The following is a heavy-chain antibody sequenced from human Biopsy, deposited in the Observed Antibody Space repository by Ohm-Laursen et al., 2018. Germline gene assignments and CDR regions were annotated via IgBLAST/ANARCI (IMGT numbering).Heavy chain of an antibody. Sequence: SVKVSCKASGGTVSSYGISWVRQAPGQGLEWMGGIIPIFGIANYAQELQGRVTITADESTSTAYMELSSLRSEETAVYYCARHLLGGGAYYDYWGQGTLVTVSS. V-gene: IGHV1-69*13. CDR1: GGTVSSYG. CDR3: ARHLLGGGAYYDY. J-gene: IGHJ4*02. D-gene: IGHD2-15*01. CDR2: IIPIFGIA.